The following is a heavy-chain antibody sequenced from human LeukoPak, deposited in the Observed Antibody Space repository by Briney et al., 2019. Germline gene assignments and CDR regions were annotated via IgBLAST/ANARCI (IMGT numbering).Heavy chain of an antibody. D-gene: IGHD4-17*01. CDR3: ARDDLHGDLDFDY. CDR2: ISGYNGNT. CDR1: GYTFISYG. V-gene: IGHV1-18*04. Sequence: SVKVSCKASGYTFISYGISWVRQAPGQGLEWMGWISGYNGNTNYAQKFQGRVTMTTDTSTSTAYMELRSLRADDTAVYYCARDDLHGDLDFDYWGQGTLVTVSS. J-gene: IGHJ4*02.